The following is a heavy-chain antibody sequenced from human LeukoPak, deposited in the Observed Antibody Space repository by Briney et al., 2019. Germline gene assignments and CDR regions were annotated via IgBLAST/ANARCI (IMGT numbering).Heavy chain of an antibody. Sequence: GSLRLSCAASGFTFNTYTMNWVRQPPGKGLEWIGEIYHSGSTNYNPSLKSRVTISVDKSKNQFSLKLSSVTAADTAVYYCATGRATYSSSWYRTFDYWGQGTLVTVSS. CDR2: IYHSGST. V-gene: IGHV4-4*02. CDR3: ATGRATYSSSWYRTFDY. J-gene: IGHJ4*02. CDR1: GFTFNTYTM. D-gene: IGHD6-13*01.